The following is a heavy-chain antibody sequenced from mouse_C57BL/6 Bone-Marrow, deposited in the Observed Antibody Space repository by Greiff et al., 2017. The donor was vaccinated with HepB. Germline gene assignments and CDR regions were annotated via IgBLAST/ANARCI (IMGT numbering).Heavy chain of an antibody. J-gene: IGHJ3*01. Sequence: QVQLQQPAAELVKPGASVKMSCKASGYTFTSYWITWVKQRPGQGLEWIGDIYPGSGSTNYNEKFKSKATLTVDTSSSTAYMQLSSLTSEDSAVYYCARERYYYGSTAWFAYWGQGTLVTVSA. V-gene: IGHV1-55*01. CDR3: ARERYYYGSTAWFAY. CDR1: GYTFTSYW. CDR2: IYPGSGST. D-gene: IGHD1-1*01.